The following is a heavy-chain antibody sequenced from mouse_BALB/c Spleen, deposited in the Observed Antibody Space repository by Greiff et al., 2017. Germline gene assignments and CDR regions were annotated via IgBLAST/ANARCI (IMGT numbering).Heavy chain of an antibody. J-gene: IGHJ2*01. D-gene: IGHD3-2*01. Sequence: QVQLQQPGAELVKPGASVKLSCKASGYTFTSYWMHWVKQRPGQGLEWIGEIDPSDSYTNYNQKFKGKATLTVDKSSSTAYMQLSSLTSEDSAVYYCARDSSGYGYWGQGTTLTVSS. CDR3: ARDSSGYGY. CDR2: IDPSDSYT. V-gene: IGHV1-69*02. CDR1: GYTFTSYW.